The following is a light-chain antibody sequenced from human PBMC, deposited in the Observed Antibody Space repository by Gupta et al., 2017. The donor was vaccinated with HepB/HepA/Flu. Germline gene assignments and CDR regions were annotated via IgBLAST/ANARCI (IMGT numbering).Light chain of an antibody. J-gene: IGLJ2*01. V-gene: IGLV2-14*03. Sequence: QSALTQTASVSGSPGQSITISCIGTRSDVGAYNSISWYQQSPGKAPKLLICDVNSRPSGVSNRFAGSKSDNTASLTISGLQVEDEAYYYCSSYTNSNALIFGGGTKLTVL. CDR1: RSDVGAYNS. CDR3: SSYTNSNALI. CDR2: DVN.